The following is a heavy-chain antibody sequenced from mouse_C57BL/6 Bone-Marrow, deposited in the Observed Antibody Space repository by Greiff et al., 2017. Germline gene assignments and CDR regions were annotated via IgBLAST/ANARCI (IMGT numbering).Heavy chain of an antibody. D-gene: IGHD4-1*01. CDR2: IRSKSNNYAT. CDR1: GFSFNTYA. Sequence: EVKLMESGGGLVQPKGSLKLSCAASGFSFNTYAMNWVRQAPGKGLEWVARIRSKSNNYATYYADSVKDRFTISRDDSESMLYLQMNNLKTEDTAMYYCVRGDGTKDYRGQGTTLTVSS. CDR3: VRGDGTKDY. V-gene: IGHV10-1*01. J-gene: IGHJ2*01.